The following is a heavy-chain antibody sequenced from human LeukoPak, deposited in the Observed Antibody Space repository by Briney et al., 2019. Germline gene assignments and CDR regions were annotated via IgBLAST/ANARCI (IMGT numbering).Heavy chain of an antibody. CDR2: INPNSGGT. V-gene: IGHV1-2*06. CDR3: ARDYYDSSGYYGY. D-gene: IGHD3-22*01. J-gene: IGHJ4*02. Sequence: SVKVSCKASGYTFTTYYMHWVRQAHGQGLEWMGRINPNSGGTNYAQKFQRSVTITRDTSISTAYMELSRLRSDYTAVYYCARDYYDSSGYYGYWGQGTLVTVSS. CDR1: GYTFTTYY.